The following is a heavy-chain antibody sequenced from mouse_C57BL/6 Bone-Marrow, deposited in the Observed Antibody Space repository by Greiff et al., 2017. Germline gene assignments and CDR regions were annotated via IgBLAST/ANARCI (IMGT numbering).Heavy chain of an antibody. Sequence: QVQLQQPGAELVMPGASVKLSCKASGYTFTSYWMHWVKQRPGQGLEWIGEIDPSDSYTNYNQKFKGKSTMTVDKSSSTAYMQLSSLTSEDSAVYSCARSQLGHYFDYWGQGTTLTVTS. D-gene: IGHD4-1*02. CDR2: IDPSDSYT. CDR1: GYTFTSYW. CDR3: ARSQLGHYFDY. J-gene: IGHJ2*01. V-gene: IGHV1-69*01.